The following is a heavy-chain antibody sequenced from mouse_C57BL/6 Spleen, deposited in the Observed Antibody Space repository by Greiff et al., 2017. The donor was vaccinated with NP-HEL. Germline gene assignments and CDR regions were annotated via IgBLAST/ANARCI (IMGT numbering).Heavy chain of an antibody. J-gene: IGHJ1*03. CDR3: ARDYYYGSSRWYFDV. CDR2: IYPRDGST. D-gene: IGHD1-1*01. V-gene: IGHV1-78*01. Sequence: VQLQQSDAELVKPGASVKISCKVSGYTFTDHTIHWMKQRPEQGLEWIGYIYPRDGSTKYNEKFKGKATLTADKSSSTAYMQLNSLTSEDSAVYFCARDYYYGSSRWYFDVWGTGTTVTVSS. CDR1: GYTFTDHT.